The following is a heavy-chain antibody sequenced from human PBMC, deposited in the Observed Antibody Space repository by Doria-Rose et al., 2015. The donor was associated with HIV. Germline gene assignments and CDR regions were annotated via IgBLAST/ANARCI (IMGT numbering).Heavy chain of an antibody. CDR2: IFSDVER. D-gene: IGHD6-13*01. V-gene: IGHV2-26*01. J-gene: IGHJ4*02. CDR3: ARIKSSRWYHKYYFDF. Sequence: QVTLKESGPVLVKPTETLTLTCTVSGVSLSSPGMGVSWIRQPPGKALEWLANIFSDVERSYKTSLKSRLTISRGTSKRQVVPTMTDMDPVDTATYYCARIKSSRWYHKYYFDFWGQGSLVIVSA. CDR1: GVSLSSPGMG.